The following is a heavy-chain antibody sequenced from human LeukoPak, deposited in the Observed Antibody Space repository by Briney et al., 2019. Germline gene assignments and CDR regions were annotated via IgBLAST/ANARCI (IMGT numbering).Heavy chain of an antibody. J-gene: IGHJ4*02. Sequence: SETLSLTCAVYGGSFSGYYWSWIRQPPGKGLEWIGEINHSGSTNYNPSLKSRVTISVDTSKNQFSLKLSSVTAADTAVYYCARAFGAYCTNGVCYHFDYWGQGALVTVSS. D-gene: IGHD2-8*01. CDR2: INHSGST. CDR3: ARAFGAYCTNGVCYHFDY. V-gene: IGHV4-34*01. CDR1: GGSFSGYY.